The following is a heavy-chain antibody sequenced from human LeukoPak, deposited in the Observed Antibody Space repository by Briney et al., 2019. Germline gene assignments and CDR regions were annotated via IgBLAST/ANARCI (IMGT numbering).Heavy chain of an antibody. CDR3: ARAEYSYGSYNY. J-gene: IGHJ4*02. V-gene: IGHV1-18*01. Sequence: ASVKVSCKASGYTFTSYGISWVRQAPGQGLEWMGWISAYNGNTNYAQKFQGRVTITADKSTSTAYMELSSLRSEDTAVYYCARAEYSYGSYNYWGQGTLVTVSS. D-gene: IGHD5-18*01. CDR2: ISAYNGNT. CDR1: GYTFTSYG.